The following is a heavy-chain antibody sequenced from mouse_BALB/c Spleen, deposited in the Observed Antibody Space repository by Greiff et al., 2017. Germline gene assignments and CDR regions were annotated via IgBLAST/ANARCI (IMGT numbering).Heavy chain of an antibody. Sequence: EVKLVESGGGLVQPGGSRKLSCAASGFTFSSFGMHWVRQAPEKGLEWVAYISSGSSTIYYADTVKGRFTISRDNPKNTLFLQMTSLRSEDTAMYYCARWLITTGAMDYWGQGTSVTVSS. D-gene: IGHD2-4*01. J-gene: IGHJ4*01. CDR1: GFTFSSFG. V-gene: IGHV5-17*02. CDR2: ISSGSSTI. CDR3: ARWLITTGAMDY.